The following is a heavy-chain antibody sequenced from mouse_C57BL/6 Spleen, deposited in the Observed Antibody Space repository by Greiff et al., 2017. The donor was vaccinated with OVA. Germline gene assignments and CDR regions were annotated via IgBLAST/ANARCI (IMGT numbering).Heavy chain of an antibody. CDR3: ARGDTTVVPYFDY. V-gene: IGHV1-55*01. CDR1: GYTFTSYW. D-gene: IGHD1-1*01. CDR2: IYPGSGST. J-gene: IGHJ2*01. Sequence: QVQLQQSGAELVKPGASVKMSCKASGYTFTSYWITWVKQRPGQGLEWIGDIYPGSGSTNYNEKFKSKATLTVDTSSSTAYMQLSSLTSEDSAVYYCARGDTTVVPYFDYWGQGTTLTVSS.